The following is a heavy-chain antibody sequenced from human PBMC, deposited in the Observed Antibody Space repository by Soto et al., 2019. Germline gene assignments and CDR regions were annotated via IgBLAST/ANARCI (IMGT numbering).Heavy chain of an antibody. CDR1: GLPSSGFE. Sequence: LRLSCVTSGLPSSGFEMNWVRQAPGKGLEWVSYISASGDTVYYADSVKGRFTISRDNAKNTLYLEMNSLRAEDSAVYYCAGLSVTGGVDVWGQGTTVTVSS. D-gene: IGHD3-16*01. V-gene: IGHV3-48*03. J-gene: IGHJ6*02. CDR2: ISASGDTV. CDR3: AGLSVTGGVDV.